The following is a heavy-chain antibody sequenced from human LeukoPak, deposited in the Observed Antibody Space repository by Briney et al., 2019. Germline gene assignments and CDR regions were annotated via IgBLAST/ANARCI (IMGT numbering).Heavy chain of an antibody. J-gene: IGHJ3*02. V-gene: IGHV1-69*05. CDR2: IIPIFGTA. D-gene: IGHD6-6*01. Sequence: ASVKVSCKASGYTFTSYGISWVRQAPGQGLEWMGRIIPIFGTANYAQKFQGRVTITTDESTSTAYMELSSLRSEDMAVYYCARIEYSSSSDAFDIWGQGTMVTVSS. CDR3: ARIEYSSSSDAFDI. CDR1: GYTFTSYG.